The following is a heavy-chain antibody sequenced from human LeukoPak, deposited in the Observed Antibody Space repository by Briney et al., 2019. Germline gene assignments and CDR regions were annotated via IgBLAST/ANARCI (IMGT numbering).Heavy chain of an antibody. V-gene: IGHV3-66*02. CDR3: ARDPSVPAVRPDYPPDY. CDR1: GFTVSSNY. J-gene: IGHJ4*02. CDR2: IYSGGST. Sequence: QPGGSLRLSCAASGFTVSSNYMSWVRQAPGKGLEWVSVIYSGGSTYYADSVKGRFTISRDNSKNTLYLQMKSLRGEDTAVYYCARDPSVPAVRPDYPPDYWGQGTLVTVSS. D-gene: IGHD2-2*01.